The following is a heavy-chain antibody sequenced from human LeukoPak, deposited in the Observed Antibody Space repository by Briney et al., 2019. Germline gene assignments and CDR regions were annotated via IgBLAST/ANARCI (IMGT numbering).Heavy chain of an antibody. CDR1: GVSISSSSYY. CDR3: ARHLQDYYDSSGLGDYFDY. Sequence: SVTLSLTCTVSGVSISSSSYYWGWIRQPPGKGLEWIGRIYYSGSTYYNPSLKSRVTISVDTSKNQFSLKLSSVTAADTAVYYCARHLQDYYDSSGLGDYFDYWGQGTLVTVSS. J-gene: IGHJ4*02. D-gene: IGHD3-22*01. CDR2: IYYSGST. V-gene: IGHV4-39*01.